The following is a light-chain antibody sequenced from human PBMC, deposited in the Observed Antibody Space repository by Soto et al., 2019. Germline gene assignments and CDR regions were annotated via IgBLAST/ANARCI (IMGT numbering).Light chain of an antibody. CDR2: DAS. CDR3: QQYDTLKVT. V-gene: IGKV1-33*01. J-gene: IGKJ3*01. CDR1: QSISSY. Sequence: DIQMTQSPSSLSASVGDRVTITCRASQSISSYLNWYQQKPGKAPKLLIYDASNLETGVPSRFSGRGYGTDFTFTISSLQPEDFATYFCQQYDTLKVTFGPGTKVDIK.